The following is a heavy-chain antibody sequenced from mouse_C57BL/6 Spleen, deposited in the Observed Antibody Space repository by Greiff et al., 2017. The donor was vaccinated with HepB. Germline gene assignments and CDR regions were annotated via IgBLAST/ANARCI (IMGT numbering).Heavy chain of an antibody. J-gene: IGHJ3*01. Sequence: VQLQQPGAELVKPGASVKLSCKASGYTFTSYWMQWVKQRPGQGLEWIGEIDPSDSYTNYNQKLKGKATLTVDTSSSTAYMQLSSLTSEDSAVYYCARRGNRFAYWGQGTLVTVSA. CDR2: IDPSDSYT. CDR1: GYTFTSYW. V-gene: IGHV1-50*01. CDR3: ARRGNRFAY. D-gene: IGHD2-1*01.